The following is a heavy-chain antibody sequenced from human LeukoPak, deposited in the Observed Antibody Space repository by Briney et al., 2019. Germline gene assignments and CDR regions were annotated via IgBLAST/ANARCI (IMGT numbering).Heavy chain of an antibody. D-gene: IGHD3-10*01. CDR2: IYSGGNT. CDR1: GITLSNY. V-gene: IGHV3-66*01. CDR3: VRDEGFHGSGSN. Sequence: GGSLRLSCAVSGITLSNYMSWVRQAPGKGLEWVSVIYSGGNTYYADSVKGRFTISRDNSKNTLYLQMNSLRGEDTAVYYCVRDEGFHGSGSNWGQGTLVTVSS. J-gene: IGHJ4*02.